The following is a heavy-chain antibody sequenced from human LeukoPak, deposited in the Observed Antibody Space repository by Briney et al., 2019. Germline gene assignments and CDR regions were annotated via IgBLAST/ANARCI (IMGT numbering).Heavy chain of an antibody. J-gene: IGHJ4*02. CDR1: GYTFTSYY. Sequence: ASVKVSCKASGYTFTSYYMHWVRQAPGQGLEWMGWINPNSGGTNYAQKFQGRVTMTRDTSISTAYMELSRLRSDDTAVYYCARDPAYITMVRGVIILGDEYYFDYWGQGTLVTVSS. CDR3: ARDPAYITMVRGVIILGDEYYFDY. CDR2: INPNSGGT. D-gene: IGHD3-10*01. V-gene: IGHV1-2*02.